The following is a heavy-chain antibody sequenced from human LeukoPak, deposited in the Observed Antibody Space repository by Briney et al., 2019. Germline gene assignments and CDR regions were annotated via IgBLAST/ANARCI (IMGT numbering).Heavy chain of an antibody. V-gene: IGHV4-59*08. CDR2: IYYSGST. Sequence: SETLSLTCTVSGGSISSYYWSWIRQPPGKGLEWIGYIYYSGSTNYNPSLKSRVTISVDTSKNQFSLKLSSVTAADTAVYYCARGRVGATKFDYWGQGTLVTVSS. CDR1: GGSISSYY. CDR3: ARGRVGATKFDY. J-gene: IGHJ4*02. D-gene: IGHD1-26*01.